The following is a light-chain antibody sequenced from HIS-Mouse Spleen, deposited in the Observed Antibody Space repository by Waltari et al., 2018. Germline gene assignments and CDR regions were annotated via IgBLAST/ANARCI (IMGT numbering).Light chain of an antibody. J-gene: IGLJ2*01. V-gene: IGLV6-57*04. CDR3: QSYDSSNVV. Sequence: NFMLTQPHSASESPGKTVTISCTRSSGSIATNYVQWYQQRPGSAPTTLIYEDNQRPSGVPDRFSGSIDSSSNSASLTISGLKTEDEADYYCQSYDSSNVVFGGGTKLTVL. CDR1: SGSIATNY. CDR2: EDN.